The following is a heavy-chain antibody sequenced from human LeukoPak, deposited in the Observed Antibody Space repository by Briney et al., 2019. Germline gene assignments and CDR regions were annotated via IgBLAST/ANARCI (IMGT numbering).Heavy chain of an antibody. J-gene: IGHJ4*02. Sequence: GESLKISWQGSGYIFTSYWIGWVRQLPGKGLEWMGIIYPGDSDTRYSPSFQGQITISADKSISTAYLQWSSLKASDTAMYYCARAGTSIAVAPYHWGQGTLVTVSS. CDR2: IYPGDSDT. CDR1: GYIFTSYW. CDR3: ARAGTSIAVAPYH. D-gene: IGHD6-19*01. V-gene: IGHV5-51*01.